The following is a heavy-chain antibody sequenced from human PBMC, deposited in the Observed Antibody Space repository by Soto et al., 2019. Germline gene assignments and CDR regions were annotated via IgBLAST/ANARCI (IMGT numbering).Heavy chain of an antibody. D-gene: IGHD5-12*01. J-gene: IGHJ3*02. CDR2: INPNSGST. V-gene: IGHV1-2*06. Sequence: ASVKVSCKASGYIFTDYYMHWVRQAPGQELEWMGRINPNSGSTNYAQKFQGRVTMTRDTSISTAYMELSRLRSDDTAVCYCARYSPRSYSGYAYDAFDIWGQGTMVTVSS. CDR3: ARYSPRSYSGYAYDAFDI. CDR1: GYIFTDYY.